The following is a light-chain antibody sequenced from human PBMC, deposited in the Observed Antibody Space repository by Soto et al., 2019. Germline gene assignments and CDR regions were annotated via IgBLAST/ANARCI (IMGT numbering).Light chain of an antibody. J-gene: IGKJ1*01. CDR3: QQYDSWPRT. V-gene: IGKV3-15*01. CDR2: GAS. CDR1: QSVNLN. Sequence: EIVMTQSPATLSVSPGERATLSCRASQSVNLNLAWYQQKPGQAPRLLIYGASTRATGIPARFSGSGSGTEFTLTISSLQSEDFVIYFCQQYDSWPRTFGQGTRVEVK.